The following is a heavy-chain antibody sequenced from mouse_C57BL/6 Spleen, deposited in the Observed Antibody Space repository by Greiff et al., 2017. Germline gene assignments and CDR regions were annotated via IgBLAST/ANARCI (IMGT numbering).Heavy chain of an antibody. D-gene: IGHD1-1*01. CDR3: ARWDYIFYGSSYEGY. V-gene: IGHV1-82*01. CDR1: GYAFSSSW. CDR2: IYPGDGDT. J-gene: IGHJ2*01. Sequence: QVQLQQSGPELVKPGASVKISCKASGYAFSSSWMNWVKQRPGKGLEWIGRIYPGDGDTNYNGKFKGKATLTADKSSSTAYMHLSSLTSEDSAVYFCARWDYIFYGSSYEGYWGHGTTLTVSS.